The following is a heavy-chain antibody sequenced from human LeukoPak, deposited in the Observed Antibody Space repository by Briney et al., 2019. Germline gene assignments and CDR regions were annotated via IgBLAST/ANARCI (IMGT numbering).Heavy chain of an antibody. CDR3: ARIITIFGVVHDAFDI. J-gene: IGHJ3*02. V-gene: IGHV3-33*01. CDR1: GFTFSSYG. CDR2: IWYDGSNK. Sequence: GGSLRLSCAASGFTFSSYGMHWVRQAPGKGLEWVAVIWYDGSNKYYADSAKGRFTISRDNSKNTLYLQMNSLRAEDTAVYYCARIITIFGVVHDAFDIWGQGTMVTVSP. D-gene: IGHD3-3*01.